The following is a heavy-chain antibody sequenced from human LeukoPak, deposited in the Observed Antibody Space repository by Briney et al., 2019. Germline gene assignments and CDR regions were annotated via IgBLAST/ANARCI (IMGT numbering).Heavy chain of an antibody. CDR3: ARHPPRGGFGLPFDY. Sequence: PSETLSLTCTVSGGSISSSSYYWGWIRQPPGKGLEWIGSIYYSGSTYYNPSLKSRVTISVDTSKNQFSLKLSSVTAADTAVYYCARHPPRGGFGLPFDYWGQGTLVTVSS. D-gene: IGHD3/OR15-3a*01. J-gene: IGHJ4*02. V-gene: IGHV4-39*01. CDR2: IYYSGST. CDR1: GGSISSSSYY.